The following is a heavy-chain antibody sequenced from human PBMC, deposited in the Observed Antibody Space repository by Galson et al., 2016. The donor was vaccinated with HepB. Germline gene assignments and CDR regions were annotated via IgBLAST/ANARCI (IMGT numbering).Heavy chain of an antibody. V-gene: IGHV4-61*02. CDR1: GGSISSGNYY. CDR2: VHTTGNT. Sequence: TLSLTCTVSGGSISSGNYYWSWIRQPAGKRLEWIGRVHTTGNTDYNSSPKSRLAISLDTSKNQFSLKVTSLAASDTAVYYCVKEAYTYGALHDYFEYWGQGTLVTVSS. D-gene: IGHD5-18*01. J-gene: IGHJ4*02. CDR3: VKEAYTYGALHDYFEY.